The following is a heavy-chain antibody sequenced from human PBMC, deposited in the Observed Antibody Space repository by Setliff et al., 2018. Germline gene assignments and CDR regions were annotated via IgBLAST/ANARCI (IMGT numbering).Heavy chain of an antibody. CDR2: ISDTSAFI. CDR1: GLTLTPYT. CDR3: ARSESCGSTHCSPYDY. Sequence: GGSLRLSCAASGLTLTPYTMTWVRQAPGKGPEWVSSISDTSAFIFYADSVRGRFTVSRDNAKNSLYLQMNSLRAEDTAIYYCARSESCGSTHCSPYDYWGQGTLVTVSS. D-gene: IGHD2-2*01. J-gene: IGHJ4*02. V-gene: IGHV3-21*01.